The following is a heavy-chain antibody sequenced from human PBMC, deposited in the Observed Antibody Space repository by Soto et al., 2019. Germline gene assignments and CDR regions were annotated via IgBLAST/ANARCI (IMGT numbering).Heavy chain of an antibody. Sequence: EVQLVESGGGLVKPGGSLRLSCTASGFMFSSYTMNWVRQAPGKGLEWVSSVSFRGDIYYADSLEVRFTISRDDAKNLVYLQMNSLRAEDTAVYYCATGCSSSSCYYYWGQGTLVTVSS. CDR2: VSFRGDI. CDR3: ATGCSSSSCYYY. J-gene: IGHJ4*02. V-gene: IGHV3-21*01. CDR1: GFMFSSYT. D-gene: IGHD2-2*01.